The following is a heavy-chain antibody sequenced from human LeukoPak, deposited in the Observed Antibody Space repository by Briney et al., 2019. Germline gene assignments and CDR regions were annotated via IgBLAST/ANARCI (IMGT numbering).Heavy chain of an antibody. CDR3: ARDLPSDKSFDY. CDR2: ISSSSSYI. J-gene: IGHJ4*02. CDR1: GFTFSSYS. V-gene: IGHV3-21*01. Sequence: GGSLRLSCAASGFTFSSYSMNWFRQAPGKGLEWVSSISSSSSYIYYADSVKGRFTISRDNAKNSLYLQMNSLRAEDTAVYYCARDLPSDKSFDYWGQGTLVTVSS.